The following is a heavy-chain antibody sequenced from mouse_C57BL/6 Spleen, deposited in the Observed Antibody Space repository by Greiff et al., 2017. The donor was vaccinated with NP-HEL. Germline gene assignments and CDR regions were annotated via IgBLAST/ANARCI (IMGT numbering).Heavy chain of an antibody. CDR3: ALYQRWYFDV. V-gene: IGHV5-17*01. Sequence: EVQLVESGGGLVKPGGSLKLSCAASGFTFSDYGMHWVRQAPEKGLEWVAYISSGSSTIYYADTVKGRFTISRDNAKNTLFLQMTSLRSEDTAMYYCALYQRWYFDVWGTGTTVTVSS. CDR1: GFTFSDYG. D-gene: IGHD1-1*01. J-gene: IGHJ1*03. CDR2: ISSGSSTI.